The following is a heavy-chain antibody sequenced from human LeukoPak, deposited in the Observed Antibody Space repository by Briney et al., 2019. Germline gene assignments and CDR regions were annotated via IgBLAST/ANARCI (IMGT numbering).Heavy chain of an antibody. Sequence: ASVEVSCKASGGTFSSYAISWVRQAPGQGLEWMGRIIPILGIANYAQKFQGRVTITTDKSTDTVFLELSSLRSQDTAVYYDFWGQGTLVTVSS. J-gene: IGHJ4*02. CDR2: IIPILGIA. CDR3: F. V-gene: IGHV1-69*04. CDR1: GGTFSSYA.